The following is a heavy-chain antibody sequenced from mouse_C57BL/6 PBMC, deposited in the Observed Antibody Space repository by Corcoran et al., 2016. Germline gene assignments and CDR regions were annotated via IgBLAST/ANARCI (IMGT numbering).Heavy chain of an antibody. CDR1: GYSITSGYY. D-gene: IGHD4-1*01. J-gene: IGHJ2*01. Sequence: DVQLQESGPGLVKPSQSLSLTCSVTGYSITSGYYWNWIRQFPGNKLEWMGYISYDGSNNYNPSLKNRISITRDTSKNQFFLKLNSVTTEDTATYYCAREGTGTSYFDYWGQGTTLTVSS. CDR2: ISYDGSN. V-gene: IGHV3-6*01. CDR3: AREGTGTSYFDY.